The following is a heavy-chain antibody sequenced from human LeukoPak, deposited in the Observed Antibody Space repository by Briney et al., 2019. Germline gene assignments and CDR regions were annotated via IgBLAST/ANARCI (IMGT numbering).Heavy chain of an antibody. Sequence: PSETLSLTCTVSGGSISSSSYYWGRIRQPPGKGLEWIGSIYYSGSTYYNPSLKSRVTISVDTSKNQFSLKLSSVTAADTAVYYCAREYVTMIERYFDYWGQGTLVTVSS. CDR1: GGSISSSSYY. V-gene: IGHV4-39*02. CDR3: AREYVTMIERYFDY. D-gene: IGHD3-22*01. J-gene: IGHJ4*02. CDR2: IYYSGST.